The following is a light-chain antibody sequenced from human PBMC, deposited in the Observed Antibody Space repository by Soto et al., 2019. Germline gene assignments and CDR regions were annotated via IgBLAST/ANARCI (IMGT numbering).Light chain of an antibody. J-gene: IGLJ1*01. CDR2: DVS. V-gene: IGLV2-14*03. CDR1: SSDVGGYNY. Sequence: QSVLTQPDSVSGSPGQSITISCTGTSSDVGGYNYVSWYQHHPGKAPKLIIYDVSNRPSGVSIRFSGSKSDNTASLTISGLQPEDEAEYHCSSYTTSNTRQIVFGTGTKLTVL. CDR3: SSYTTSNTRQIV.